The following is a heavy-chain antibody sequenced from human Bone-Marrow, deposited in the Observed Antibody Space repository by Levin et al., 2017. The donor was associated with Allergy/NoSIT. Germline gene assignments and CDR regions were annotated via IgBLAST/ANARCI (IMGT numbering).Heavy chain of an antibody. CDR3: ARRCSSTSCPTFLFDY. CDR2: IDPSDSYT. D-gene: IGHD2-2*01. Sequence: PGGSLRLSCKGSGYSFTSYWISWVRQMPGKGLEWMGRIDPSDSYTNYSPSFQGHVTISADKSISTAYLQWSSLKASDTAMYYCARRCSSTSCPTFLFDYWGQGTLVTVSS. V-gene: IGHV5-10-1*01. J-gene: IGHJ4*02. CDR1: GYSFTSYW.